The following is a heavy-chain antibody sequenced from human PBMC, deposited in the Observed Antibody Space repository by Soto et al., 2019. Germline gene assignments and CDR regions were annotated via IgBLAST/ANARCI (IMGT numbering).Heavy chain of an antibody. J-gene: IGHJ5*02. CDR1: GYSISSGYY. D-gene: IGHD2-2*01. CDR2: IYHSGST. V-gene: IGHV4-38-2*01. CDR3: ASATPGYCSSTSCYPGWFDP. Sequence: ETLSLTCAVSGYSISSGYYWGWIRQPPGKGLEWIGSIYHSGSTYYNPSLKSRVTISVDTSKNQFSLKLSSVTAADTAVYYCASATPGYCSSTSCYPGWFDPSGQGPLVTVSS.